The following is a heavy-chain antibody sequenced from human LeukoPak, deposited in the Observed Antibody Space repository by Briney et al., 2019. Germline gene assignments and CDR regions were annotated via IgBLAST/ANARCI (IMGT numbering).Heavy chain of an antibody. CDR3: ARPPYGANSLYYFDY. D-gene: IGHD4-17*01. V-gene: IGHV1-46*01. CDR1: GYTFTRYY. Sequence: VASVKVSCKASGYTFTRYYIHWVRQAPGQGLEWMGIINPSGGSTSYAQKFHGRVTMTRDTSTSTVYMELSSLRSEDTAVYYCARPPYGANSLYYFDYWGQGTLVTVSS. J-gene: IGHJ4*02. CDR2: INPSGGST.